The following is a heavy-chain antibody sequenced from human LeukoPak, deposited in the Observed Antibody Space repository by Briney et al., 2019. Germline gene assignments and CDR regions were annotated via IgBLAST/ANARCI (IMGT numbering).Heavy chain of an antibody. J-gene: IGHJ4*02. CDR3: ARGSSSGWYSFDY. D-gene: IGHD6-19*01. V-gene: IGHV4-34*01. Sequence: SETLSLTCAVSGGSFSGYYWSWVRQPPGQGLERIGEINHSASTNYNPSLKSRVTISVDTYKNQFSLNLSSVTAADTAVYYCARGSSSGWYSFDYWGQGTLVTVSS. CDR2: INHSAST. CDR1: GGSFSGYY.